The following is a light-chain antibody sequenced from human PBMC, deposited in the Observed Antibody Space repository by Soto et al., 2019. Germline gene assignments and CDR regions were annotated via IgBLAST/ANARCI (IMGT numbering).Light chain of an antibody. CDR2: DAS. J-gene: IGKJ1*01. CDR1: QTVRNNY. V-gene: IGKV3-20*01. CDR3: RQYGSSPST. Sequence: EFVLTQSPGTLSLSPGERATLSCRASQTVRNNYLAWYQQKPGQAPRLLIYDASSRATGIPDRFSGGGSGTDFTLTISRLEPEDFAVYYCRQYGSSPSTLGQGTKVDIK.